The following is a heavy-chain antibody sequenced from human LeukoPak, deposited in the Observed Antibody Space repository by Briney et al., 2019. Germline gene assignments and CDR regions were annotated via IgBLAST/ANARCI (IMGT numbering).Heavy chain of an antibody. Sequence: GGSLRLSCAASGFTFSSYGMHWVRQAPGKGLEWVAFIRYDGSNKYYADSVKGRFTISRDNSKNTLYLQMNSLRAEDTAVYYCAKDFGGSTSYYYYYMDVWGKGTTVTVSS. D-gene: IGHD2-2*01. J-gene: IGHJ6*03. CDR3: AKDFGGSTSYYYYYMDV. CDR2: IRYDGSNK. CDR1: GFTFSSYG. V-gene: IGHV3-30*02.